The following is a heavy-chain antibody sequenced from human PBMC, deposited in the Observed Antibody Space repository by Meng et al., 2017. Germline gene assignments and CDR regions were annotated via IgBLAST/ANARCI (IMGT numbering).Heavy chain of an antibody. V-gene: IGHV3-21*01. CDR1: GFNFSSYS. D-gene: IGHD6-19*01. J-gene: IGHJ5*02. Sequence: GQLVESAGGLVKPGGSLILSCAASGFNFSSYSMNWVRQAPGKGLEWVSSISSSSSYIYYADSVKGRFTISRDNAKNSLYLQMNSLRAEDTAVYYCARVISGWSYNWFDPWGQGTLVTVSS. CDR3: ARVISGWSYNWFDP. CDR2: ISSSSSYI.